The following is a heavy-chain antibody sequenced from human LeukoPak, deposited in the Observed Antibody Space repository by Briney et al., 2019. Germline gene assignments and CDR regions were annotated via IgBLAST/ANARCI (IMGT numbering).Heavy chain of an antibody. D-gene: IGHD1-14*01. CDR1: GGSFSGYY. CDR3: ARGRYFAY. J-gene: IGHJ4*02. CDR2: INHSGST. V-gene: IGHV4-34*01. Sequence: SETLSLTCAVYGGSFSGYYWSWIRQPPGKGLEWIGEINHSGSTNYNPSLKSRVTISVDTSKNQFSLKLSSATAADTAVYYCARGRYFAYWGQGTLVTVSS.